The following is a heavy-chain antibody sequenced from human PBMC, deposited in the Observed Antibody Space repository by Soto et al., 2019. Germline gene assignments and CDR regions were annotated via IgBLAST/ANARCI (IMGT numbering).Heavy chain of an antibody. CDR1: GYTFSSYD. CDR2: LNPNSGDT. D-gene: IGHD6-19*01. J-gene: IGHJ4*02. Sequence: QVQLVQSGAEVKKPGASVKVSCKASGYTFSSYDIYWVRQATGQGLEWMGWLNPNSGDTGYTQKLQGRVPRTTNTSINTAYIDLSSLTSHDTAVSHCATSGGGWYLYWGQATPVTVSS. V-gene: IGHV1-8*01. CDR3: ATSGGGWYLY.